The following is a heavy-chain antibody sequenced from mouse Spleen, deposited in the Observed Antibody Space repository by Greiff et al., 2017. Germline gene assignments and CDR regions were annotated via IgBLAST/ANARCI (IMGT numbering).Heavy chain of an antibody. D-gene: IGHD1-3*01. V-gene: IGHV1-7*01. CDR1: GYTFTSYW. CDR2: INPSTGYT. Sequence: VQGVESGAELAKPGASVKMSCKASGYTFTSYWMHWVKQRPGQGLEWIGYINPSTGYTEYNQKFKDKATLTADKSSSTAYMQLSSLTSEDSAVYYCARPTRYFDYWGQGTTLTVSS. CDR3: ARPTRYFDY. J-gene: IGHJ2*01.